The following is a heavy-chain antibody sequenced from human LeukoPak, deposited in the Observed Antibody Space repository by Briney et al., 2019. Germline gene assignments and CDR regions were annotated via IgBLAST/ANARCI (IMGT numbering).Heavy chain of an antibody. CDR3: ARDAQVAAAGLFDY. V-gene: IGHV1-18*01. CDR1: GYTFTSYG. CDR2: ISAYNGNT. D-gene: IGHD6-13*01. Sequence: ASVKVSCKASGYTFTSYGISWVRQAPGQGLEWMGWISAYNGNTNYAQKLQGRVTMTTDTSTSTAYTELRSLRSDDTAVYYCARDAQVAAAGLFDYWGQGTLVTVSS. J-gene: IGHJ4*02.